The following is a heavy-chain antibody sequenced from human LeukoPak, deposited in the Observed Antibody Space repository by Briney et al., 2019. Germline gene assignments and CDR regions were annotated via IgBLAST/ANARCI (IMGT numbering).Heavy chain of an antibody. D-gene: IGHD1-7*01. CDR2: IKEDGSDK. CDR1: GFTFSNYW. V-gene: IGHV3-7*04. J-gene: IGHJ4*02. Sequence: GGSLRLSCAASGFTFSNYWMSWVRQAPGKGLEWVANIKEDGSDKNYVDSVRGRFTISRDNAKNALYLQMNSLRAEDTAVYYCGREIPGGTTSLDCWGQGTLVTVSS. CDR3: GREIPGGTTSLDC.